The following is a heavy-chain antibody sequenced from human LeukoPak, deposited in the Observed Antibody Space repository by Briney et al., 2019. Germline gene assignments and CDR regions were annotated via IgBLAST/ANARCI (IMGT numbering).Heavy chain of an antibody. J-gene: IGHJ4*02. CDR1: GGSISSYY. Sequence: SENLSLTCTVSGGSISSYYWSWIRQPAGKGLEWIGRIYPSGSTNYNPSLKSRVPMSVATSKNQFSLSLRSVTAADTAVYYCARAVGRSLDYRGQGTLVTVSS. CDR3: ARAVGRSLDY. V-gene: IGHV4-4*07. CDR2: IYPSGST.